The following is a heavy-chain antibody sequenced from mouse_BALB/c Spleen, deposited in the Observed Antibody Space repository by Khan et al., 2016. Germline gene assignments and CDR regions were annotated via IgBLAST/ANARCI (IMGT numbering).Heavy chain of an antibody. V-gene: IGHV14-1*02. D-gene: IGHD1-1*01. Sequence: EVQLQESGAELVRPGALVKLSCKASGFNIKDYYMHWVKQRPEQGLEWIGWIDPENGNTIYDPKFQGKASITADTSSNTAYLQLSSLTSEDTAVYYCARHGSSPDYWGQGTTLTVSS. CDR3: ARHGSSPDY. CDR2: IDPENGNT. CDR1: GFNIKDYY. J-gene: IGHJ2*01.